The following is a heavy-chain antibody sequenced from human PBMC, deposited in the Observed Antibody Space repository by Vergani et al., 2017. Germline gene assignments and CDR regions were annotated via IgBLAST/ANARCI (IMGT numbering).Heavy chain of an antibody. D-gene: IGHD1/OR15-1a*01. J-gene: IGHJ5*02. V-gene: IGHV3-48*02. CDR3: AKDSSALTKNWFDP. CDR2: ISSSSSTI. Sequence: EVQLVESGGGLVQPGGSLRLSCAASGFTFSSYSMNWVRQAPGKGLEWVSYISSSSSTIYYADSVKGRFTISRDNAKNSLYLQMNSLRDEDTAVYYCAKDSSALTKNWFDPWGQGTLVTVSS. CDR1: GFTFSSYS.